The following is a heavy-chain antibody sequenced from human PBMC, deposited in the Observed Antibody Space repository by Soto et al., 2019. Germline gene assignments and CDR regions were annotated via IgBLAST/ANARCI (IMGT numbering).Heavy chain of an antibody. CDR1: GYTFTSSG. CDR2: ISAYNGNT. D-gene: IGHD1-26*01. Sequence: ASVEVSCKASGYTFTSSGISCVRQAPGQVLEWMGWISAYNGNTNYAQKLQGRVTMTTDTSTSTAYMELRSLRSDDTAVYYCARDGGGATHYYYYGMDVWGQGTTVTVSS. V-gene: IGHV1-18*04. J-gene: IGHJ6*02. CDR3: ARDGGGATHYYYYGMDV.